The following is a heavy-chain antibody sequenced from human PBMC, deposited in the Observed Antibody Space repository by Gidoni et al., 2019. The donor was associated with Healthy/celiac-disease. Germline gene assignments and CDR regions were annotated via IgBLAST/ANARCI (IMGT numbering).Heavy chain of an antibody. CDR1: GYTFTGYY. J-gene: IGHJ4*02. CDR2: INPNSGGT. Sequence: QVQLVQSGAEVKKPGASVKVCCKASGYTFTGYYMHWVRQAPGQGLEWMGWINPNSGGTNYAQKFQGRVTMTRDTSISTAYMELSRLRSDDTAVYYCARDGRTYYYDSSGYYPVWGQGTLVTVSS. V-gene: IGHV1-2*02. CDR3: ARDGRTYYYDSSGYYPV. D-gene: IGHD3-22*01.